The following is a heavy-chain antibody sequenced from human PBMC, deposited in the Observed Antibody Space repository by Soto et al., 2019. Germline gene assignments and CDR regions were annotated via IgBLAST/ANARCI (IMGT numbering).Heavy chain of an antibody. D-gene: IGHD5-12*01. CDR1: GFSLSTSGVG. V-gene: IGHV2-5*02. CDR2: IYWDDDK. Sequence: QITLKESGPSLVQPTQTLTLTCTFSGFSLSTSGVGVGWIRQPPGTALEWLALIYWDDDKRYSPSLKSRLTITKDTSKNPVVLTMTNMDPVDTATYYCAHVYGGYDNFDYWGQGTLVTVSS. CDR3: AHVYGGYDNFDY. J-gene: IGHJ4*02.